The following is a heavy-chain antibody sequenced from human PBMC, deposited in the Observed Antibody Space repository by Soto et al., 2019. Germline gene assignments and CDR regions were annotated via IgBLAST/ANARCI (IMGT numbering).Heavy chain of an antibody. D-gene: IGHD6-19*01. CDR3: AASPGWWRLDY. CDR2: IYGSGTA. Sequence: QVQLQGSGPGLVKPSGTLSLTCTVSGASISSGYWWSWVRQPPGKGLEWIGEIYGSGTANHSPSLKSRVTISVDKSKDQVSLSLNSVTAADTAVYYCAASPGWWRLDYWGQGTLVTVSS. J-gene: IGHJ4*02. CDR1: GASISSGYW. V-gene: IGHV4-4*02.